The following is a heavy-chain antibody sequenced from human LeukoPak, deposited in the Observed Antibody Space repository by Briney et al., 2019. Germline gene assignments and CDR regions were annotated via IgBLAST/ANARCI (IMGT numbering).Heavy chain of an antibody. CDR2: TYYRSKWYN. CDR3: ARLSSGAGGDFDC. Sequence: SQTLSLTCAISGDSVSSNSAAWNWVRQSSSRGLEWLGWTYYRSKWYNNYALSVKSRITIKPDTSKNQFSLQLNSVTPEDTAVYYCARLSSGAGGDFDCWGQGTLVTVSS. D-gene: IGHD6-19*01. V-gene: IGHV6-1*01. J-gene: IGHJ4*02. CDR1: GDSVSSNSAA.